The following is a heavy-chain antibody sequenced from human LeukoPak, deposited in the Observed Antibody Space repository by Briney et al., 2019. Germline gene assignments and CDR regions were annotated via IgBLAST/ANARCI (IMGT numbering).Heavy chain of an antibody. V-gene: IGHV1-69*05. CDR1: GGTFGSYA. CDR3: ARGGGSYSFDY. J-gene: IGHJ4*02. CDR2: IIPIFGTA. D-gene: IGHD1-26*01. Sequence: GASVKVSCKASGGTFGSYAISWVRQAPGQGLEWMGGIIPIFGTANYAQKFQGRVTITTDESTSTAYMELSSLRSEDTAVYYCARGGGSYSFDYWGQGTLVTVSS.